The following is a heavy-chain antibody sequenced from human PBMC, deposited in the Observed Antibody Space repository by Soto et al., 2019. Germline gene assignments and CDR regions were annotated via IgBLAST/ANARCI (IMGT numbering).Heavy chain of an antibody. CDR1: GGSFGNSA. J-gene: IGHJ4*02. Sequence: QVQLVQSGAEVKKPGSSVKVSCKASGGSFGNSAINWVRQTPGQALEWLGGFIPVYRTLNYAQKFQGRVTITADESTGTAYMTLSSLASDDTAVYYCATGVIWIGYFTVDSWGQGTRVTVSS. D-gene: IGHD3-3*01. CDR3: ATGVIWIGYFTVDS. CDR2: FIPVYRTL. V-gene: IGHV1-69*01.